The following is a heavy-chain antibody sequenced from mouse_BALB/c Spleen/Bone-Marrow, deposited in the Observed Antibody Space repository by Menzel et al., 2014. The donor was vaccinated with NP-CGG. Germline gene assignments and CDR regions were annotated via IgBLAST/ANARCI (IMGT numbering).Heavy chain of an antibody. CDR1: GFTFSSFG. D-gene: IGHD4-1*01. V-gene: IGHV5-17*02. CDR2: ISSGSSTI. J-gene: IGHJ2*01. CDR3: TRGGNWDDFDY. Sequence: EVQLVESGGGLVQPGGSRKLSCAASGFTFSSFGMHWVRQTPEKGLEWVAYISSGSSTIYYADTVKGRFTISRGNPKNTLFLQVTSLRSEDTAMYYCTRGGNWDDFDYWGQGTTLTVSS.